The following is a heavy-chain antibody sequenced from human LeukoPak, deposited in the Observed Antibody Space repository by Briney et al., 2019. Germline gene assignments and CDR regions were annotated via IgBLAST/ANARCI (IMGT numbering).Heavy chain of an antibody. D-gene: IGHD6-13*01. CDR2: ISSSSYI. J-gene: IGHJ4*02. Sequence: PGGSLRLSCAASGFTFSSYSMNWVRQAPGKGLEWVSSISSSSYIYYADSVKGRFTISRDNAKNSLYLQMNSLRAEDTAVYYCARARPIAAAGTAFDYWGQGTLVTVSS. V-gene: IGHV3-21*01. CDR3: ARARPIAAAGTAFDY. CDR1: GFTFSSYS.